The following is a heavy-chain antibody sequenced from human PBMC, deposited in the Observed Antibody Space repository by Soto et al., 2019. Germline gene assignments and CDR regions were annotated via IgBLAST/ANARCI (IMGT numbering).Heavy chain of an antibody. CDR3: ARHPERIAEIGWFDP. CDR1: GFTFSDYY. CDR2: ISSSGSTI. Sequence: GGSLRLSCAASGFTFSDYYMSWIRQAPGKGLEWVSYISSSGSTIYYADSVKGRFIISRDNAKNSLYLQMNSLRAEDTAVYYCARHPERIAEIGWFDPWGQGTLVTVSS. D-gene: IGHD6-13*01. J-gene: IGHJ5*02. V-gene: IGHV3-11*04.